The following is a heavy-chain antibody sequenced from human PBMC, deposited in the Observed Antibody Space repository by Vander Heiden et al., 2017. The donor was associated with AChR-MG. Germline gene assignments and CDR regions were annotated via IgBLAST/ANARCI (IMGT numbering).Heavy chain of an antibody. V-gene: IGHV2-5*02. CDR3: AHRLVAAAVFDY. CDR1: GFSLSTDAVG. CDR2: IYWADDG. Sequence: QITLKESGPTLVKPTQTLTLTCTFSGFSLSTDAVGVGWIRQPPGKALEWLALIYWADDGRYNPSLKSRLAITTDTSKNQVVLTMTNMDPLDTATYYCAHRLVAAAVFDYWGQGTLVTVSS. D-gene: IGHD6-13*01. J-gene: IGHJ4*02.